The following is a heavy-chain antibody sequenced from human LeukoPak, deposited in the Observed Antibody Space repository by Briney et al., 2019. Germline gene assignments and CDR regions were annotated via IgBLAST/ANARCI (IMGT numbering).Heavy chain of an antibody. CDR2: IYSGST. J-gene: IGHJ3*02. D-gene: IGHD4-23*01. V-gene: IGHV4-38-2*02. CDR3: ARAPNAGGNGAFDI. Sequence: RPSETLSFTCIVSGYSISSNYYWGWIRQPPGKGLEWIGSIYSGSTYYNPPLKSRVTISVDTSKNQFSLKLSSVTAADTAVYYCARAPNAGGNGAFDIWGQGTMVTVSS. CDR1: GYSISSNYY.